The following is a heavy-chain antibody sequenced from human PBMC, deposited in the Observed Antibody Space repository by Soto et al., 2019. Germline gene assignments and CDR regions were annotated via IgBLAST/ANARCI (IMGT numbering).Heavy chain of an antibody. CDR2: IYSGGST. D-gene: IGHD3-22*01. CDR3: ARDWGSSGFEPDYYNGMDV. J-gene: IGHJ6*02. V-gene: IGHV3-53*01. CDR1: GFTVSSNY. Sequence: GGTLRLSCAASGFTVSSNYMSWVRQSPGKGLEWVSVIYSGGSTYYADSVQGRFTISRDNSKNTLYLQMNSLRAEDTAVYYCARDWGSSGFEPDYYNGMDVWGQGTTVTVSS.